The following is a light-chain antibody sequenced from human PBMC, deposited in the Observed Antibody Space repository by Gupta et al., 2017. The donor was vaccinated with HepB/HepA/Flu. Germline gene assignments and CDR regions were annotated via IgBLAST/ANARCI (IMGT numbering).Light chain of an antibody. CDR3: QQDNNWPRS. V-gene: IGKV3-15*01. Sequence: EIVMTQSPATLSVSPGERATLSCRASQSVSSNLAWYQQKPGQAPRLLIYGASTSATGMPARFSGSGSGTEFTLTISSLQSEDFAVYYCQQDNNWPRSFGQGTKLEIK. J-gene: IGKJ2*04. CDR2: GAS. CDR1: QSVSSN.